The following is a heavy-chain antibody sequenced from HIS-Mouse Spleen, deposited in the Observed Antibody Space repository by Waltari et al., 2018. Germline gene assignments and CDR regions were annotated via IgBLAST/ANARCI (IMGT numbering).Heavy chain of an antibody. Sequence: QLQLQESGPGLVKPSETLSLTCTVSGGSISSSSYYWGWIRQPPGKGLEWIGSIYYSAGTYYKPSLKSRVTISVDTSKNQFSLKLSSVTAADTAVYYCAREIPYSSSWYDWYFDLWGRGTLVTVSS. D-gene: IGHD6-13*01. CDR1: GGSISSSSYY. V-gene: IGHV4-39*07. CDR3: AREIPYSSSWYDWYFDL. J-gene: IGHJ2*01. CDR2: IYYSAGT.